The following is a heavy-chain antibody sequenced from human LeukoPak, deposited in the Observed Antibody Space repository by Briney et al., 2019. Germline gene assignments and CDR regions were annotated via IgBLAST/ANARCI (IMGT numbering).Heavy chain of an antibody. J-gene: IGHJ4*02. CDR1: GGSISSSSYY. CDR2: IYHGGST. Sequence: PSETLSLTCTVSGGSISSSSYYWGWIRQPPGKGLEWIGSIYHGGSTYYNPSLKSRVTISVDTSKNQFSLKLSSVTAADTAVYYCARWGRGFSSYWGQGTLVTVSS. CDR3: ARWGRGFSSY. V-gene: IGHV4-39*07. D-gene: IGHD3-10*01.